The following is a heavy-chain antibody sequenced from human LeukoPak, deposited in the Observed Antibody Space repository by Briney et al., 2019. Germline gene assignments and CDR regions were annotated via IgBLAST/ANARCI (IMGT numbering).Heavy chain of an antibody. J-gene: IGHJ4*02. D-gene: IGHD1-26*01. CDR1: GFTFRNYW. CDR3: ARLASGSYFIV. V-gene: IGHV5-51*01. Sequence: GGSLRLSCVVSGFTFRNYWMSWVRQAPGKGLEWMGIIYPGDSDTRYSPSFQGQVTISADKSISTAYLQWSSLKASDTAMYYCARLASGSYFIVWGQGTLVTVPS. CDR2: IYPGDSDT.